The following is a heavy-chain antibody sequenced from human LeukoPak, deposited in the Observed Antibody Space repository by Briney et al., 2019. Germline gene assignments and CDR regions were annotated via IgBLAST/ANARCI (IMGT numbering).Heavy chain of an antibody. CDR2: INPNSGGT. Sequence: ASVTVSCKASGYTFTGYYMHWVRQAPGQGLEWMGWINPNSGGTNYAQKFQGRVTITRDTSISTAYMELSRLRSDDTAVYYCARDGVGYYDSSGYYYFQHWGQGTLVTVSS. D-gene: IGHD3-22*01. J-gene: IGHJ1*01. CDR1: GYTFTGYY. V-gene: IGHV1-2*02. CDR3: ARDGVGYYDSSGYYYFQH.